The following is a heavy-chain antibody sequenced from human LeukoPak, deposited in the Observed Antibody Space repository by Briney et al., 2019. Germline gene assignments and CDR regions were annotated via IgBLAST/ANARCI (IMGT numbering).Heavy chain of an antibody. CDR3: AREGESGYVWGSYRNFDY. CDR1: GFTFSSYW. V-gene: IGHV3-7*01. D-gene: IGHD3-16*02. CDR2: IKQDGSEK. J-gene: IGHJ4*02. Sequence: GGSLRLSCAASGFTFSSYWMSWVRQAPGRGLEWVANIKQDGSEKYYVDSVKGRFTISRDNAKNSLYLQMNSLRAEDTAVYYCAREGESGYVWGSYRNFDYWGQGTLVTVSS.